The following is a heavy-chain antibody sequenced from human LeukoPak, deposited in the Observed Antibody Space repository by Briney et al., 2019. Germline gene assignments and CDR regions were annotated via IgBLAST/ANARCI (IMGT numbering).Heavy chain of an antibody. J-gene: IGHJ4*02. Sequence: GGSLRLSCAITEFTFTNYWKNWVRQAAGKGLEWVANMSPDGNGKKYVDSVKGRSTISTDNAKKTLYLQMNSLRVEDTAIYYCLGYGNDNPWGQGALVTVSS. D-gene: IGHD5-12*01. CDR2: MSPDGNGK. CDR1: EFTFTNYW. V-gene: IGHV3-7*03. CDR3: LGYGNDNP.